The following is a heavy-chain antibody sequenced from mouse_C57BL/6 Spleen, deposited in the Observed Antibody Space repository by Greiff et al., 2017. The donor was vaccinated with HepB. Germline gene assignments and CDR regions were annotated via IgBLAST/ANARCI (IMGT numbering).Heavy chain of an antibody. J-gene: IGHJ4*01. CDR2: ISSGGSYT. CDR1: GFTFSSYG. Sequence: DVQLVESGGDLVKPGGSLKLSCAASGFTFSSYGMSWVRQTPDKRLEWVATISSGGSYTYYPDSVKGRFTISRDNAKNTLYLQMSSLKSEDTAMYYCARHHYYGSSYDYAMDYWGQGTSVTVSS. D-gene: IGHD1-1*01. V-gene: IGHV5-6*01. CDR3: ARHHYYGSSYDYAMDY.